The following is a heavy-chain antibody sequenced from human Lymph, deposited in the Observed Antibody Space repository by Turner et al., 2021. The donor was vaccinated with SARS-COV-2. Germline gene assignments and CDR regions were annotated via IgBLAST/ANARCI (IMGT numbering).Heavy chain of an antibody. V-gene: IGHV4-39*01. CDR1: GGSISSSSYC. Sequence: QLQLQDSCPGLLEPSVTLSVSCTISGGSISSSSYCWGWIRHPPGKGVECIGSIYYGGSTYYNPSLKRRVTISVDTSKNQYSLKLSSVTAADTAVYYCARNAYDFWSGYFSVSDFGIWGQGTIVTVSS. CDR2: IYYGGST. D-gene: IGHD3-3*01. J-gene: IGHJ3*02. CDR3: ARNAYDFWSGYFSVSDFGI.